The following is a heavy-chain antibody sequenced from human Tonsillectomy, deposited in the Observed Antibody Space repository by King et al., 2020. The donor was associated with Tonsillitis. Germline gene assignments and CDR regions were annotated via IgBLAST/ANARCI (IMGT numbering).Heavy chain of an antibody. CDR2: IKQDGSEK. CDR1: RFTFSSFW. J-gene: IGHJ6*03. Sequence: VQLVESGGGLVQPGGSLRLSCAASRFTFSSFWMSWVRQAPGKGLEWVANIKQDGSEKFYVDSVKGRFTISRDNAKNSLYLQMNSLRAEDTAVYYCARSRWLQFSPYYYYYMDVWGKGTTVTVSS. D-gene: IGHD5-24*01. V-gene: IGHV3-7*02. CDR3: ARSRWLQFSPYYYYYMDV.